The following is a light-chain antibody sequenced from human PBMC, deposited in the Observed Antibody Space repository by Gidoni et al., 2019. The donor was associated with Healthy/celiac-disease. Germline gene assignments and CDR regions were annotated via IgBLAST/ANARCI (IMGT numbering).Light chain of an antibody. CDR3: QVWDSSSDHVV. CDR1: NIGSKS. J-gene: IGLJ2*01. V-gene: IGLV3-21*02. CDR2: DDN. Sequence: SYVLTQPPSVSVAPGQPARITCGGNNIGSKSVHWYQQKPGQAPGLVVYDDNVRPSGIPELFSGSNSGNPATLTISRVEAGDEADYYCQVWDSSSDHVVFGGGTKLTVL.